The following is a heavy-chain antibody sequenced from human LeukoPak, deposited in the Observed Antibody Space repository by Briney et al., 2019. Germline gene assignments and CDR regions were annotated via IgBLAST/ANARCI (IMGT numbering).Heavy chain of an antibody. CDR2: IIPILGIA. CDR1: GGTFSSYA. CDR3: ASSGTYYCGSNY. V-gene: IGHV1-69*04. D-gene: IGHD3-10*01. Sequence: ASVKVSCKASGGTFSSYAISWVRQAPGQGLEWMRRIIPILGIANYAQKFQGRVTITADKSTSTAYMELSSLRSEDTAVYYCASSGTYYCGSNYWGQGTLVTVSS. J-gene: IGHJ4*02.